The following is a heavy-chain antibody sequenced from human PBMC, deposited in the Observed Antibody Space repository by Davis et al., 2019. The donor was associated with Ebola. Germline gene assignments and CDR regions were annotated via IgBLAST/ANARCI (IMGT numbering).Heavy chain of an antibody. CDR1: GFTVSSNH. J-gene: IGHJ4*02. V-gene: IGHV3-23*01. CDR3: AKASWGPAARPLLDS. Sequence: PGGSLRLSCAASGFTVSSNHMSWVRQAPGKGLEWVSAVSGSGTTTAYADSVKGRFTISRDNSNNTLYLQMNSLRVEDTARYYCAKASWGPAARPLLDSWGQGTLVTVSS. CDR2: VSGSGTTT. D-gene: IGHD2-2*02.